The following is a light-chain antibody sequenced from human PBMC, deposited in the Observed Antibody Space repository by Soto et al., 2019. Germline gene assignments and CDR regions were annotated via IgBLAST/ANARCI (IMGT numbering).Light chain of an antibody. CDR2: KAS. V-gene: IGKV1-5*03. Sequence: DIQMHKSPSTMSGSVGERLTITCRASQTIRSWLAWYQQKPGKAPKLLIYKASTLKSGVPSRFSGSGSGTEFTLTISSLQPDDFATYYCQHYNSYSEAFGQGTKVDIK. CDR3: QHYNSYSEA. J-gene: IGKJ1*01. CDR1: QTIRSW.